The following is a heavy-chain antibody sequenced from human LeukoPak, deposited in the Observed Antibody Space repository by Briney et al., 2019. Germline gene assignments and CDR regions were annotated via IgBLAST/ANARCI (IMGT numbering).Heavy chain of an antibody. CDR3: AKGSSSGWYSSGYYYYYYMDV. CDR2: ISRTRGRI. V-gene: IGHV3-9*03. D-gene: IGHD6-19*01. J-gene: IGHJ6*03. Sequence: PGVSLKLCCAASGLAFDGYAMHWVRQAPGKGLEWLCGISRTRGRIGYADSVKGRFTISRDSAKNSLYLQMNSLRAEDMALYYCAKGSSSGWYSSGYYYYYYMDVWGKGTTVTVSS. CDR1: GLAFDGYA.